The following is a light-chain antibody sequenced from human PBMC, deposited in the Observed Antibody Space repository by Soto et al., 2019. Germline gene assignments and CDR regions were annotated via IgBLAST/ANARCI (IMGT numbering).Light chain of an antibody. CDR1: QSINSY. CDR2: AAS. J-gene: IGKJ1*01. V-gene: IGKV1-39*01. Sequence: DIQLTQSPSSLSASVGDRVTITCRTSQSINSYLNWYQQKPGKAPKLLIYAASNLQSGVPSRFSGSGSGTDFTLTISSLQPEDFATYYCQQSYNTLWTFGQGTKVEIQ. CDR3: QQSYNTLWT.